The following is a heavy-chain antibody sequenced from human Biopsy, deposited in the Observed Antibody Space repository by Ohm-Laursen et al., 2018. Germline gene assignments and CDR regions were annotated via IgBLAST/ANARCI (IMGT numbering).Heavy chain of an antibody. D-gene: IGHD2-15*01. V-gene: IGHV3-23*01. CDR3: ARPMSRVVAYGMDV. CDR2: IGGSGGGT. J-gene: IGHJ6*02. Sequence: SLRLSCTASGLRFSMYAMSWVRQAPGKGLEWVSAIGGSGGGTYYADSVKGRFTISRDDSKNTVYPQMSSLRVEDRAVYYCARPMSRVVAYGMDVWGQGTTVTVSS. CDR1: GLRFSMYA.